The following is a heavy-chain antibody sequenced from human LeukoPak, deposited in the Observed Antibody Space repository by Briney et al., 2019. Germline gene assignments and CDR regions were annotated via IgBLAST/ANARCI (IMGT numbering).Heavy chain of an antibody. V-gene: IGHV1-8*01. CDR2: MNPNRGNT. D-gene: IGHD3-22*01. CDR3: ARGFDSSGYYYL. J-gene: IGHJ4*02. Sequence: GASVTVSYKASGYTFTSYDINWVRQATGQGLEWMGWMNPNRGNTGYAQKFQGRVTMTRNTSISTAYMELSSLRSEDTAVYYCARGFDSSGYYYLWGQGTLVTVSS. CDR1: GYTFTSYD.